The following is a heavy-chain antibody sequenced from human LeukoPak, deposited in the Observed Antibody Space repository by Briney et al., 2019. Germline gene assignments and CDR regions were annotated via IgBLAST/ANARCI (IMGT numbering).Heavy chain of an antibody. CDR2: IKQDGSEK. V-gene: IGHV3-7*05. CDR1: GLTFSSYW. Sequence: GGSLRLSCAAYGLTFSSYWMSWVRQAPGKGLEWVANIKQDGSEKYYVDSVKGRFTISRDNAKKSLYLQMNSLRAEDTAVYYCAKDTYSLHAFDIWGQGTMVTVSS. D-gene: IGHD1-26*01. J-gene: IGHJ3*02. CDR3: AKDTYSLHAFDI.